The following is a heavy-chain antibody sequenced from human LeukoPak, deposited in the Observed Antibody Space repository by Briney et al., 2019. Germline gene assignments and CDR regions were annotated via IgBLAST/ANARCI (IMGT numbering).Heavy chain of an antibody. CDR1: GCTFSSYE. D-gene: IGHD6-19*01. CDR2: ISGSGRTI. Sequence: GGSLRLSCAASGCTFSSYEMIWVRQAPGKGLECVSYISGSGRTIYYADPVKGRFTISRDNAKNSLYLQMYSLRAGDTAAYFCASPQTSGNAFGYWGQGTLVTVSS. CDR3: ASPQTSGNAFGY. V-gene: IGHV3-48*03. J-gene: IGHJ4*02.